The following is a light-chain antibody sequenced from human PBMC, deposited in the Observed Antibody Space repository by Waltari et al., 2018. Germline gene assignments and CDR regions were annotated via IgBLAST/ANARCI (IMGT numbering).Light chain of an antibody. J-gene: IGKJ5*01. V-gene: IGKV3-20*01. CDR2: AAS. Sequence: EIVLTQSPGTLSLSPGERATLSCRASQSISSTHLAWYQQKPGQAPSLLIYAASSRATGIPDRFSGSGSGTDFTLTINRLEPEDFAVYYCQQSDTSSVTFGQGTRLEIK. CDR3: QQSDTSSVT. CDR1: QSISSTH.